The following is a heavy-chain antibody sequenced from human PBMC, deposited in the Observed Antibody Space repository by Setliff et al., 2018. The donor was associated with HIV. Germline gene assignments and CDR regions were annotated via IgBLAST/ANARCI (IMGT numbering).Heavy chain of an antibody. V-gene: IGHV4-39*01. CDR3: ARHILSGTTVTNSWFDP. D-gene: IGHD4-17*01. CDR1: GGSITRSTYY. J-gene: IGHJ5*02. Sequence: PSETLSLTCAVSGGSITRSTYYWDWIRQPPGKGLEWIGNIYYTGSTSYNPSLKGRVTISVDTSKNQFSLKLYSVTAADTAVYYCARHILSGTTVTNSWFDPWGQGTLVTVS. CDR2: IYYTGST.